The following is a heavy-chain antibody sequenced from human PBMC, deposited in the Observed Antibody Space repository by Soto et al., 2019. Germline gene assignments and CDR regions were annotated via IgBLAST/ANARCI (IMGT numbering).Heavy chain of an antibody. Sequence: GGSQRLSCTVSGVHFRSHIMSWVRPAQGKGLEGVSYISSSSSTIYYADSVKGRFTISRDNAKNSLYLQMNSLRAEDTAVYYCARDRKQWLVHSNYYYYYGMDGWGQGTTVTVSS. CDR3: ARDRKQWLVHSNYYYYYGMDG. J-gene: IGHJ6*02. CDR2: ISSSSSTI. CDR1: GVHFRSHI. D-gene: IGHD6-19*01. V-gene: IGHV3-48*01.